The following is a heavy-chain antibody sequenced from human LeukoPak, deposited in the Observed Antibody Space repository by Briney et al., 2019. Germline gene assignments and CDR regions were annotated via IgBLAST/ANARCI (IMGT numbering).Heavy chain of an antibody. J-gene: IGHJ4*02. CDR1: GFTLSSYT. CDR2: IYSGGST. D-gene: IGHD4-23*01. V-gene: IGHV3-66*01. CDR3: ARDFYGGRDYFDY. Sequence: GGSLRLSCAASGFTLSSYTMNWVRQAPGKGLERVSVIYSGGSTYYADSVKGRFTISRDNSKNTLYLQMNSLRAEDTAVYYCARDFYGGRDYFDYWGQGTLVTVSS.